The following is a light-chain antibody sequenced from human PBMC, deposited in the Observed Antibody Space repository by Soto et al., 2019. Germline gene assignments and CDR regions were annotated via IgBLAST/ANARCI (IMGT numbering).Light chain of an antibody. J-gene: IGLJ1*01. CDR2: EVT. CDR1: SSNVGSYDL. V-gene: IGLV2-14*02. CDR3: SSYAGSTNYV. Sequence: QSALTQPASVSGSPGQSITISCTGTSSNVGSYDLVSWYQQHPGKAPKLLIYEVTKRPSGVPDRFSGSKSGNTASLTVSGLQVDDEADYYCSSYAGSTNYVFGTGTKVTVL.